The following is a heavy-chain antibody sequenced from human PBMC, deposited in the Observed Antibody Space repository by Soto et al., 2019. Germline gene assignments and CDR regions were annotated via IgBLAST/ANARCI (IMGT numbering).Heavy chain of an antibody. CDR1: GFTFSSYG. V-gene: IGHV3-30*03. J-gene: IGHJ6*02. D-gene: IGHD4-17*01. CDR2: ISYDGSNK. Sequence: PGGSLRLSCAASGFTFSSYGMHWVRQAPGKGLEWVAVISYDGSNKYYSDSVKGRFTISRDNLKNTLYLQMNNLRVEDAALYFCAREDDYGYRYINYGLDVWGQGTTVTVSS. CDR3: AREDDYGYRYINYGLDV.